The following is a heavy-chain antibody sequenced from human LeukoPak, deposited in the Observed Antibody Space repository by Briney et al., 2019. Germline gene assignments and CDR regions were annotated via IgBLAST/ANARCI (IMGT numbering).Heavy chain of an antibody. D-gene: IGHD1/OR15-1a*01. CDR2: ISAYNGNT. CDR1: GYTFTSSG. V-gene: IGHV1-18*01. Sequence: ASVKVSCKASGYTFTSSGISWLRQAPGRGLEWMGWISAYNGNTNYAQKLQGRVTMTTDTSTSTAYMELRGLRSDDTAVYYCAREKVEHYYYYYMDVWGKGTTVTVSS. J-gene: IGHJ6*03. CDR3: AREKVEHYYYYYMDV.